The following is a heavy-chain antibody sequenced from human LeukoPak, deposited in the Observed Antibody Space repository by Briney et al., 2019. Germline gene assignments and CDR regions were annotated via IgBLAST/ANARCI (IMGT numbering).Heavy chain of an antibody. D-gene: IGHD6-13*01. CDR1: GGSISSGGYS. J-gene: IGHJ5*02. Sequence: PSETLSLTCAVSGGSISSGGYSWSWIRQPPGKGLEWIGYIYHSGSTNYNPSLKSRVTISVDTSKNQFSLKLSSVTAADTAVYYCARDPAAGWFDPWGQGTLVTVSS. CDR2: IYHSGST. CDR3: ARDPAAGWFDP. V-gene: IGHV4-30-2*01.